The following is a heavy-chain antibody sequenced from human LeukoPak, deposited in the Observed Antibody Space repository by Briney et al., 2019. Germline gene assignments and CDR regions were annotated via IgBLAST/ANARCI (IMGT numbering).Heavy chain of an antibody. CDR1: GFTFSSYG. J-gene: IGHJ4*02. CDR3: AKDSRGGWSGYFDL. V-gene: IGHV3-33*06. D-gene: IGHD6-19*01. Sequence: GGSLRLSCAASGFTFSSYGMYWVRQAPGKGLEWLTVIWHDGSAEFYADSMRGRFSISRDDSKNTVYLQMTSLRAEDTALYYCAKDSRGGWSGYFDLWGQGTLVTVSS. CDR2: IWHDGSAE.